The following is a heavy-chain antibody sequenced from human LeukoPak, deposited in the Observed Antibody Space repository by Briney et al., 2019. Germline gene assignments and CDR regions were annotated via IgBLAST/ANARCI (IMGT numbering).Heavy chain of an antibody. D-gene: IGHD4-23*01. Sequence: PGGSLRLSCAASGFTFSNYGMHWVRQAPGKGLEWVAVSSYDGGTKYYADSVKGRFTISRDNSKDTLYLQMISLRAEDTAVYYCAKVCGNCPFGYWGQGTLVTVSS. CDR1: GFTFSNYG. CDR3: AKVCGNCPFGY. J-gene: IGHJ4*02. V-gene: IGHV3-30*18. CDR2: SSYDGGTK.